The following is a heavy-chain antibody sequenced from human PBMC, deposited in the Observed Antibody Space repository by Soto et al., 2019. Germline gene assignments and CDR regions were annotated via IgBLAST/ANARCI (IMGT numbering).Heavy chain of an antibody. Sequence: EVQLLQSGGGLVQPGGSLRLSCAASGFIFSNYAMNWVRQAPGKGLEWVSIVTSRGDTTYYADSVKGRFTISRDNSKNTLYLPVNSLTAEDTAVYYWAKDRLGGGLDYWGQGTLVSVSS. CDR2: VTSRGDTT. CDR3: AKDRLGGGLDY. D-gene: IGHD3-16*01. V-gene: IGHV3-23*01. J-gene: IGHJ4*02. CDR1: GFIFSNYA.